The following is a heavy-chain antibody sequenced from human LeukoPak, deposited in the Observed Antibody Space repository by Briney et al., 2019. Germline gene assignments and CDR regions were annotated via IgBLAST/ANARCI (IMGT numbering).Heavy chain of an antibody. CDR2: ISSSSSYI. CDR3: ARELIAYCGGDCDRWYDAFDI. D-gene: IGHD2-21*02. V-gene: IGHV3-21*01. J-gene: IGHJ3*02. Sequence: GGSLRLSCAASGFTFSSYSMNWVRQAPGKGLEWVSSISSSSSYIYYADSVKGRFTISRDNAKNSLYLQMNSLRAEDTAVYYCARELIAYCGGDCDRWYDAFDIWGQGTMVTVSS. CDR1: GFTFSSYS.